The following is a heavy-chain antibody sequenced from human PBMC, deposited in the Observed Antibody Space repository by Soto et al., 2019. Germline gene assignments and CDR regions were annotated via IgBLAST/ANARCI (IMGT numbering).Heavy chain of an antibody. CDR1: GYSFTNFH. D-gene: IGHD3-22*01. Sequence: QVQLSQFGAEVKKPGASVKVSCKASGYSFTNFHIHWVRQAPGQGLEWMGMIDPSGGITRDAQRLQGRITMTRDASTSTVYMELRSLTSEDTAVYYCARDVIGRDNYEPIGYYFDHWGQGTLVTVSS. J-gene: IGHJ4*02. CDR3: ARDVIGRDNYEPIGYYFDH. CDR2: IDPSGGIT. V-gene: IGHV1-46*01.